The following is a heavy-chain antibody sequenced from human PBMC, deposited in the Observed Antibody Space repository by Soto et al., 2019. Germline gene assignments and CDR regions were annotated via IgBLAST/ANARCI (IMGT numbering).Heavy chain of an antibody. CDR1: GVSFSGYY. D-gene: IGHD5-18*01. CDR3: ASLWSKGYSYGHYYYDYGMDV. V-gene: IGHV4-34*01. J-gene: IGHJ6*04. Sequence: DTLSLTCAVYGVSFSGYYWSWIRQPPGKGLEWIGEINHSGITNCNPSLKSRVTISVDTSKNQFSLKLSSVTAADTAVYYCASLWSKGYSYGHYYYDYGMDVWGKGTRVTFYS. CDR2: INHSGIT.